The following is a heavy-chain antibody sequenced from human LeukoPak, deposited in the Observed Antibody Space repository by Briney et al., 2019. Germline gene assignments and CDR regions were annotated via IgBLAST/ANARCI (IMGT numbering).Heavy chain of an antibody. V-gene: IGHV4-59*01. D-gene: IGHD5-24*01. CDR2: IHYSGST. J-gene: IGHJ4*02. Sequence: PSETLSLTCSVSGSSISSSYWGWIRQPPGKGLEWIGYIHYSGSTNYNPSLKSRVTISLDSSKNQFSLKLSSVTAADTAVYYCARYHSIKVTFDYWGQGTLVTVSS. CDR3: ARYHSIKVTFDY. CDR1: GSSISSSY.